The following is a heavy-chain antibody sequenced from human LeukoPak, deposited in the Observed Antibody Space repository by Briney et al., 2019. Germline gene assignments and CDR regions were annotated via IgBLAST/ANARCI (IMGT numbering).Heavy chain of an antibody. CDR1: GGTFSSYA. D-gene: IGHD4-17*01. CDR2: IIPIFGTA. Sequence: SVKVSCKASGGTFSSYAISWVRQAPGQGLEWMGGIIPIFGTANYAQKFQGRVTITADESTSTAYMELSSLRSEDTAVYYCARELPQRDNYGDYLFILDYWGQGTLVTVSS. J-gene: IGHJ4*02. CDR3: ARELPQRDNYGDYLFILDY. V-gene: IGHV1-69*13.